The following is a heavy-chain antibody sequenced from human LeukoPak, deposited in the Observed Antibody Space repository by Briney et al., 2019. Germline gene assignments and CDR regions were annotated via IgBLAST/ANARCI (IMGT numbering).Heavy chain of an antibody. CDR2: ISYDGDDGSNI. Sequence: PGGSLRLSCAASGFTFSSYWMSWVRQAPGKGLEWVAVISYDGDDGSNIYYADSVKGRFTISRDNSKSTLYLQMNSLRPEDTAVYYCAREGVNSPADTFDVWGQGTIVAVSS. CDR1: GFTFSSYW. V-gene: IGHV3-30-3*01. CDR3: AREGVNSPADTFDV. J-gene: IGHJ3*01. D-gene: IGHD3-3*01.